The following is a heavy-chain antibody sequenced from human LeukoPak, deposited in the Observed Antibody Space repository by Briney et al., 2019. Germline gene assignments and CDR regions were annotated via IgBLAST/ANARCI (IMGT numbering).Heavy chain of an antibody. Sequence: PGGSLRLSCAASEFTFSSFAMSWVRLAPGKGLEWVSAITSSGGTTFYPDSVKGRFTISRDNSQGTLYLQMNSLRAEDTALYYCAKVDVRGYMYGFDYWGQGTLVTVSS. CDR3: AKVDVRGYMYGFDY. D-gene: IGHD5-18*01. V-gene: IGHV3-23*01. J-gene: IGHJ4*02. CDR2: ITSSGGTT. CDR1: EFTFSSFA.